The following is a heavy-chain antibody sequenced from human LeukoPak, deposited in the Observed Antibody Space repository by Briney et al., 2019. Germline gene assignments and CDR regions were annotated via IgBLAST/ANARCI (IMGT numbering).Heavy chain of an antibody. D-gene: IGHD2-2*01. CDR2: FDPEDGET. J-gene: IGHJ6*02. V-gene: IGHV1-24*01. CDR1: GYTLTEMS. CDR3: TTCLNGAGQPVAIYYYGMDV. Sequence: ASVKVSFKVSGYTLTEMSIHWVRQAPGGALEWMGGFDPEDGETVYAPKFQGRVTMTEDTSADTAYMELSSLRSEDTAVYYCTTCLNGAGQPVAIYYYGMDVWGQGTTVTVSS.